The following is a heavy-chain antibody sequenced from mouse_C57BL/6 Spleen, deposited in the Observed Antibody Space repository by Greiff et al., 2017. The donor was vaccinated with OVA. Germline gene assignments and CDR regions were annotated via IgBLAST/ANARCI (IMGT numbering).Heavy chain of an antibody. J-gene: IGHJ3*01. D-gene: IGHD1-1*01. CDR2: INPNNGGT. Sequence: EVQLQQSGPELVKPGASVKIPCTASGYTFTDYNMDWVKQSHGQSLEWIGDINPNNGGTIYTPKFKGKATLTVDKSSSTAYMELRSLTSEDTAVDYCARGITTVVADVGFAYWGQGTLVTVSA. CDR3: ARGITTVVADVGFAY. CDR1: GYTFTDYN. V-gene: IGHV1-18*01.